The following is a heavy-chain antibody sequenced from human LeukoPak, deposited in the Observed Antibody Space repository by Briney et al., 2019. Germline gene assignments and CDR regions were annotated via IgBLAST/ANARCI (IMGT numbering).Heavy chain of an antibody. V-gene: IGHV3-53*01. CDR1: GFTFSSYG. CDR2: IYSGGST. CDR3: ARDYYDSSGYSE. Sequence: GGSLRLSCSASGFTFSSYGMHWVRQTPDKGLEWVAVIYSGGSTYYADSVKGRFTISRDNSKNTLYLQMNSLRAEDTAVYYCARDYYDSSGYSEWGQGTLVTVSS. J-gene: IGHJ4*02. D-gene: IGHD3-22*01.